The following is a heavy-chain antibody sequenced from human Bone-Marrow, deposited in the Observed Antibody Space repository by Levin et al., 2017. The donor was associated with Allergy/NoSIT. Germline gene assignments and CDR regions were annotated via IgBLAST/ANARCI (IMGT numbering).Heavy chain of an antibody. J-gene: IGHJ6*02. CDR1: GFKLTGSG. CDR2: ISSDSSII. D-gene: IGHD3-10*01. V-gene: IGHV3-48*02. CDR3: ARDSCAFISCYDV. Sequence: LSLTCAASGFKLTGSGMNWIRQAPGKGLEWISYISSDSSIIYYADSVRGRFTISRDNAKNSLSLQMNSLRDEDTAVYYCARDSCAFISCYDVWGQGTTVTVSS.